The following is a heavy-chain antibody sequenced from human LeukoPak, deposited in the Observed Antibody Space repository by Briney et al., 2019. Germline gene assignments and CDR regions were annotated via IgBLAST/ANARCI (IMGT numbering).Heavy chain of an antibody. CDR2: IGGSGSRI. D-gene: IGHD4-11*01. Sequence: GGSLRLSCAASGFTFSAFGMNWIRQVPGKGLEWVSYIGGSGSRIYYADSVKGRFTISRDNAKNSLYLQMNSLRAEDTAVYYCARDRDYSFDYWGQGTLVTVSS. CDR1: GFTFSAFG. CDR3: ARDRDYSFDY. J-gene: IGHJ4*02. V-gene: IGHV3-48*01.